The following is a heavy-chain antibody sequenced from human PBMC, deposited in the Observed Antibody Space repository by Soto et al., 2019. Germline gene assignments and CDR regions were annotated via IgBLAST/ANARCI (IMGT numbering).Heavy chain of an antibody. V-gene: IGHV6-1*01. CDR3: ARDQRAKYGSGSYPFDY. D-gene: IGHD3-10*01. Sequence: KQSQTLSLTCAISGDSVSSNSAAWNWIRQSPSRGLEWLGRTYYRSKWYNDYAVSVKSRITINPDTSKNQFSLQLNSVTPEDTAVYYCARDQRAKYGSGSYPFDYWGQGTLVTVSS. J-gene: IGHJ4*02. CDR2: TYYRSKWYN. CDR1: GDSVSSNSAA.